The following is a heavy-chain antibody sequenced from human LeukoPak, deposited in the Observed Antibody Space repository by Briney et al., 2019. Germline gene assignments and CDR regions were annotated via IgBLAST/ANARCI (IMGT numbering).Heavy chain of an antibody. CDR3: ARLSSTGRYYYYYMDV. J-gene: IGHJ6*03. CDR1: GYTFTGYY. V-gene: IGHV1-2*06. Sequence: ASVKVSCKASGYTFTGYYMHWVRQAPGHGLEWMGRINPNSGGTNYAQKFQGRVTMTRDTSISTAYMELSRLRSDDTAVYYCARLSSTGRYYYYYMDVWGKGTTVTVSS. CDR2: INPNSGGT. D-gene: IGHD1-14*01.